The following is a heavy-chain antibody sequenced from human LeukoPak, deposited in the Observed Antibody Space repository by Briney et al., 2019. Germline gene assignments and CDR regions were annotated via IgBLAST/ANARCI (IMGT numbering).Heavy chain of an antibody. D-gene: IGHD2-8*01. V-gene: IGHV4-34*01. CDR2: INHSGST. Sequence: PSETLSLTCAVYGGSFSGYYWSWIRQPPGKGQEWIGEINHSGSTNYNPSLKSRVTISVDTSKNQFSLKLSSVTAADTAVYYCARARARKYNGNYGMDVWGQGTTVTVSS. CDR1: GGSFSGYY. J-gene: IGHJ6*02. CDR3: ARARARKYNGNYGMDV.